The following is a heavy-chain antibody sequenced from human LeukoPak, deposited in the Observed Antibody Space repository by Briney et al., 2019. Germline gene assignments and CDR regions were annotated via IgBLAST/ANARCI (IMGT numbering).Heavy chain of an antibody. D-gene: IGHD4/OR15-4a*01. V-gene: IGHV4-39*07. CDR1: GGSVTSSSYY. Sequence: SGTLSLTCTVSGGSVTSSSYYWGWIRQPPGKGLEWIGSMYYSGSTYYNPSLKSRVTTSVDTSKNQVSLKLSSVTAADTAVYYCARRAGAYSHPYDYWGQGTLVTVSS. CDR2: MYYSGST. J-gene: IGHJ4*02. CDR3: ARRAGAYSHPYDY.